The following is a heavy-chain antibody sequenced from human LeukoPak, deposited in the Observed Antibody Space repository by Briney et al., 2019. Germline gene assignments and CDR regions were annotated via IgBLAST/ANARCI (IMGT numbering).Heavy chain of an antibody. Sequence: ASVKVSCKASGYTFTSYDISWVRQATGQGLEWMGWMNPNSGNTGYTQKFQGRVTITRNTSISTAYMELSSLRSEDTAVYYCARFAPSYFPNYYYYMDVWGKGTTVTVSS. CDR2: MNPNSGNT. J-gene: IGHJ6*03. CDR3: ARFAPSYFPNYYYYMDV. D-gene: IGHD2/OR15-2a*01. CDR1: GYTFTSYD. V-gene: IGHV1-8*03.